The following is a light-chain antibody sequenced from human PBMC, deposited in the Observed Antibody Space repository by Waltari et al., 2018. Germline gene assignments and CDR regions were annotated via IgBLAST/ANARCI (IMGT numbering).Light chain of an antibody. J-gene: IGLJ2*01. CDR1: SLRSYY. CDR2: DKN. Sequence: SSELTQDPAVSVATGQTVRITCQGDSLRSYYASWYQQRPGQAPRLVMYDKNNRPSGVPDRVSGSSSHNTASLTITGAQAEDEASYYCHSRDASGVGGSFGGGTKLTVL. V-gene: IGLV3-19*01. CDR3: HSRDASGVGGS.